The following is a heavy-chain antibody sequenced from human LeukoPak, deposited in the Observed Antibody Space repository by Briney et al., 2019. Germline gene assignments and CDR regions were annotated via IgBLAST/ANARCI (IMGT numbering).Heavy chain of an antibody. CDR2: INPGGSSI. D-gene: IGHD1-14*01. CDR3: ARSNQADDY. J-gene: IGHJ4*02. CDR1: GFTFSGYW. V-gene: IGHV3-74*01. Sequence: GRSLRLSCAASGFTFSGYWMHWVRQVPGKGLVWVARINPGGSSITYADSAKGRFTISRDNAKNTLYLQMDSLRAEDTGVYYCARSNQADDYWGQGTLVTVSS.